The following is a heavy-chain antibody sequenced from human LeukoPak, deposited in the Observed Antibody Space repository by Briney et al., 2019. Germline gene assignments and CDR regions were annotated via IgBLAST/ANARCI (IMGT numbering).Heavy chain of an antibody. CDR3: AKGSGSYPYNWLDP. J-gene: IGHJ5*02. CDR2: ISSTSSYI. CDR1: GYTFRDYS. Sequence: GGSLRLSCAASGYTFRDYSVNWVRQVPGKGLEWVSSISSTSSYIYYAGSVKGRFTISRDNAKNSLFLQMNSLRDEDTAVYYCAKGSGSYPYNWLDPWGQGTLITVSS. V-gene: IGHV3-21*04. D-gene: IGHD1-26*01.